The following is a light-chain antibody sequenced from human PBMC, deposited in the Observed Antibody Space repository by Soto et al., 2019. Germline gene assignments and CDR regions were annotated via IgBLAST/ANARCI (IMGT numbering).Light chain of an antibody. V-gene: IGLV2-14*01. Sequence: VLTQPASVSGSPGQSIATSCTGTSSDVGAYDYVSWYQQHAGKAPKLMIYDVNNRPSGVSNRFSGSKSGNTASLTISGLQAEDEADYYCSSHTISSTPPYVFGTGTKVTVL. CDR3: SSHTISSTPPYV. CDR1: SSDVGAYDY. J-gene: IGLJ1*01. CDR2: DVN.